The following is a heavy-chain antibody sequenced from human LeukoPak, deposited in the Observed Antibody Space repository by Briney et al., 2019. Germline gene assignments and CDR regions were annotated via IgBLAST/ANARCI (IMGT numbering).Heavy chain of an antibody. D-gene: IGHD6-13*01. CDR3: ARGRVSSSSWFSTYYYYFYMDV. J-gene: IGHJ6*03. CDR2: IYYSGST. CDR1: GGSISSYY. Sequence: SETLSLTCTVSGGSISSYYWSWIRQPPGKGLEWIGYIYYSGSTNYNPSLKSRVTISVDTSKNQFSLKLSSVTAADTAVYYCARGRVSSSSWFSTYYYYFYMDVWGKGTTVTVSS. V-gene: IGHV4-59*01.